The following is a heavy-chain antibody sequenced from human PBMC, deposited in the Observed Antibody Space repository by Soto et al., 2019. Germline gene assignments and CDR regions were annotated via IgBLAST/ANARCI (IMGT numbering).Heavy chain of an antibody. Sequence: GGSLRLSCAASGFTFSSYGMDWVRQAPGKGLEWVAVIWYDGSNKYYADSVKGRFTISRDNSKNTLYLQMNSLRAEDTAVYYCARGEAQEGLSSDFDPWGQGTLVTVSS. V-gene: IGHV3-33*01. CDR3: ARGEAQEGLSSDFDP. D-gene: IGHD6-6*01. CDR1: GFTFSSYG. CDR2: IWYDGSNK. J-gene: IGHJ5*02.